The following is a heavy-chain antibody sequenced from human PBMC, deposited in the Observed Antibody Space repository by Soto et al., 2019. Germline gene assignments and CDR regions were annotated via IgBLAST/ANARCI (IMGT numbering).Heavy chain of an antibody. CDR1: GGSISSYY. D-gene: IGHD3-22*01. J-gene: IGHJ4*02. CDR3: ARDIYDSSRYPLYYFDY. V-gene: IGHV4-59*01. CDR2: IYYSGST. Sequence: SETLSLTCTVSGGSISSYYWSWIRQPPGKGLEWIGYIYYSGSTNYNPSLKSRVTISVDTSKNQFSLKLSSVTAADTAVYYCARDIYDSSRYPLYYFDYWGQGTLVTVSS.